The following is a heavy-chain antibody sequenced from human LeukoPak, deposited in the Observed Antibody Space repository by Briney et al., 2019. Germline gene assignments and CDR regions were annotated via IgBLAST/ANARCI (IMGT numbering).Heavy chain of an antibody. CDR3: ARDHVVDGLVFDY. CDR1: GFTFDDYG. J-gene: IGHJ4*02. V-gene: IGHV3-7*01. CDR2: INQYGSER. D-gene: IGHD2-15*01. Sequence: PGGSLRLSCAASGFTFDDYGMSWVRQAPGKGLEWVANINQYGSERNYVDSVKGRFTISRDNAKSSLYLQMNSLRAEDTAIYYCARDHVVDGLVFDYWGQGTLVTVSS.